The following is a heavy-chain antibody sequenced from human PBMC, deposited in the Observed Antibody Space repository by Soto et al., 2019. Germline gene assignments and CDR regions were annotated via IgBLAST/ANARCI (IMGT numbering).Heavy chain of an antibody. D-gene: IGHD1-1*01. CDR2: IYYSGST. V-gene: IGHV4-30-4*01. Sequence: PSETLSLTCTVSGGSISSGDYYWSWIRQPPGKGLEWIGYIYYSGSTYYNPSLKSRVTISVDTSKNQFSLKLSSVTAADTAVYYCDREKRSGNFDYWGQGTLVTVSS. CDR1: GGSISSGDYY. J-gene: IGHJ4*02. CDR3: DREKRSGNFDY.